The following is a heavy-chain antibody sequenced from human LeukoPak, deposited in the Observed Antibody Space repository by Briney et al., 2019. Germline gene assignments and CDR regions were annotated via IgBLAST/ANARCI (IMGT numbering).Heavy chain of an antibody. CDR3: ARALYYYDSSGYYYFDY. Sequence: SEPLSLTCTLSGGSINSHYWRWLRQPPGKALEWIGYIYYSGSTNYSASLKSRVTISVDTSKNQFSLKLSSVTAADTAVYYCARALYYYDSSGYYYFDYWGQGTLVTVSS. V-gene: IGHV4-59*11. CDR2: IYYSGST. D-gene: IGHD3-22*01. J-gene: IGHJ4*02. CDR1: GGSINSHY.